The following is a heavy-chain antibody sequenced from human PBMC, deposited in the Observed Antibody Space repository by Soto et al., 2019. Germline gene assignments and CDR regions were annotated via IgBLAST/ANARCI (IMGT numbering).Heavy chain of an antibody. CDR1: GFTFSSYG. CDR2: ISYDGSNK. V-gene: IGHV3-30*18. J-gene: IGHJ4*02. D-gene: IGHD6-13*01. CDR3: AKHHPQAAGTWYFDY. Sequence: GGSLRLSCAASGFTFSSYGMHWVRQAPGKGLEWVAVISYDGSNKYYADSVKGRFTISRDNSKNTLYLQMNSLRAGDTAVYYCAKHHPQAAGTWYFDYWGQGTLVTVSS.